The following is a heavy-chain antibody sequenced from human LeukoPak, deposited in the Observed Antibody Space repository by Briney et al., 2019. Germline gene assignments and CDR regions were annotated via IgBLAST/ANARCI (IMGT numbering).Heavy chain of an antibody. D-gene: IGHD2-15*01. Sequence: ASVKVSCKASGYTFTSYYMHWVRQAPGQGLEGMGIINPSGGSTSYAQKFQGRVTMTRDTSTSTVYMELSSLRSEDTAVYYCAGEDCSGGSCYGYWGQGTLVTVSS. J-gene: IGHJ4*02. CDR3: AGEDCSGGSCYGY. CDR1: GYTFTSYY. V-gene: IGHV1-46*01. CDR2: INPSGGST.